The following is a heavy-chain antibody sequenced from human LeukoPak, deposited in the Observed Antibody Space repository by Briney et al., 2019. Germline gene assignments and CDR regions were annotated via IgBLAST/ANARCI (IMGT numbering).Heavy chain of an antibody. CDR3: AKGGIAAAGTIDY. J-gene: IGHJ4*02. D-gene: IGHD6-13*01. V-gene: IGHV1-2*02. CDR2: INPNSGGT. CDR1: GGTFSSYA. Sequence: ASVKVSCKASGGTFSSYAISWVRQAPGQGLEWMGWINPNSGGTNYAQKFQGRVTMTRDTSISTAYMELSRLRSDDTAVYYCAKGGIAAAGTIDYWGQGTLVTVSS.